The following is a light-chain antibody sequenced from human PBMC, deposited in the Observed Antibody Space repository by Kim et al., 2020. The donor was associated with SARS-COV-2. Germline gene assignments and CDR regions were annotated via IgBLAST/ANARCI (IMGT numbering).Light chain of an antibody. V-gene: IGLV2-23*02. J-gene: IGLJ2*01. CDR1: SGDVGTYNL. CDR2: DVS. Sequence: QSALTQPASVSGSPGQSITISCTGTSGDVGTYNLVSWYQHHPGKAPKLMIYDVSKRPSGVSNRFSGSKSGNTASLTISGLQAEDEADYHCCSYAGSSPVFGGGTQLTVL. CDR3: CSYAGSSPV.